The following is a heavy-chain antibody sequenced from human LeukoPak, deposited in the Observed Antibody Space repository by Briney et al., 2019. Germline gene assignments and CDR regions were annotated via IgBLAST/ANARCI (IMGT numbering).Heavy chain of an antibody. D-gene: IGHD6-19*01. J-gene: IGHJ4*02. Sequence: PGGSLRLSCAASGFIFNDHYMDWVRQAPGKGLEWIGSIYYSGSTYYNPSLKSRVTISVDTSKNQFSLKLSSVTAADTAVYYCARAVRIGIAVAGTMDYWGQGTLVTVSS. CDR3: ARAVRIGIAVAGTMDY. CDR1: GFIFNDHY. V-gene: IGHV4-38-2*01. CDR2: IYYSGST.